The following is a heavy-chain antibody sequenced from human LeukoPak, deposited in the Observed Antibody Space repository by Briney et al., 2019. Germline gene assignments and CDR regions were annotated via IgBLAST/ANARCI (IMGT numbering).Heavy chain of an antibody. J-gene: IGHJ5*02. CDR2: IYYSGST. D-gene: IGHD6-13*01. Sequence: SETLSLTCTVSGGSISSSSYYWGWIRQPPGKGLEWIGSIYYSGSTYYNPSLKSQVTISVDTSKNQFSLKLSSVTAADTAVYYCASYDRYSSSLNNWFDPWGQGTLVTVSP. V-gene: IGHV4-39*07. CDR3: ASYDRYSSSLNNWFDP. CDR1: GGSISSSSYY.